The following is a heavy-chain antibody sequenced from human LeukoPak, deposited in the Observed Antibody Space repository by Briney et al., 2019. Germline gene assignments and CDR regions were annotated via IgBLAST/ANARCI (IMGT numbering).Heavy chain of an antibody. CDR3: ARDHDFWSGYYMLFDY. Sequence: ASVKVSCKASGYTFTSYGVSWVRQAPGQGLEWMGWISAYNGNTNYAQKLQGRVTMTTDTSTSTAYMELRSLRSDDTAVYYCARDHDFWSGYYMLFDYWGQGTLVTVSS. V-gene: IGHV1-18*01. CDR1: GYTFTSYG. D-gene: IGHD3-3*01. CDR2: ISAYNGNT. J-gene: IGHJ4*02.